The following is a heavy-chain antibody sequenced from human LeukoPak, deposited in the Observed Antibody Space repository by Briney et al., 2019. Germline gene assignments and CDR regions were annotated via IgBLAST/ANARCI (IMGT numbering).Heavy chain of an antibody. D-gene: IGHD3-22*01. J-gene: IGHJ5*02. Sequence: ASVTLSCKASGDTFSSYDINWVRQAPGQGLEWVGWMNPNCGSTGYAQKFQGRVTMTRNTSISTAYMELSSLRSEDTAVYYCARARSGCSVYFCLPKNCFDPWGQGTLVTVSS. CDR2: MNPNCGST. CDR3: ARARSGCSVYFCLPKNCFDP. CDR1: GDTFSSYD. V-gene: IGHV1-8*01.